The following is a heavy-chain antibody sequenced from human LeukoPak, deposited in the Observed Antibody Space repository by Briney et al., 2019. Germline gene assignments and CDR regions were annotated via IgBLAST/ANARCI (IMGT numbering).Heavy chain of an antibody. V-gene: IGHV4-31*03. CDR1: GGSISSGGYY. CDR2: IYYSGST. CDR3: ARFIYRAYYYYYGMDV. D-gene: IGHD1-26*01. Sequence: SQTLSLTCTVSGGSISSGGYYWSWIRQHPGKGLEWIGYIYYSGSTYYNPSLKSRVTISVDTSKNQFSLKLSSVTAADTAMYYCARFIYRAYYYYYGMDVWGKGTTVTVSS. J-gene: IGHJ6*04.